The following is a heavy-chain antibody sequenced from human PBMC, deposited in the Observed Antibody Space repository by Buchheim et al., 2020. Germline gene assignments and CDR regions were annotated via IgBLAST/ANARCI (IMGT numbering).Heavy chain of an antibody. CDR1: GGSFSGYY. J-gene: IGHJ4*02. D-gene: IGHD6-19*01. Sequence: QVQLQQWGAELLKPSETLSLTCAVYGGSFSGYYWSWIRQPPGKGLEWIGEINHSGSTNYNPSLKSRVTISVDTSKNQFSLKLSSVTAADTAVYYCARGTRGYSSGWYDDYWGQGTL. V-gene: IGHV4-34*01. CDR3: ARGTRGYSSGWYDDY. CDR2: INHSGST.